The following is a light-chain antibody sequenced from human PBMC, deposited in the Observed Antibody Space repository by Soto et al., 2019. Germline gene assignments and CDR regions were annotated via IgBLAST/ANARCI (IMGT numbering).Light chain of an antibody. Sequence: DIQMTQSPSTLSASVGDRVTITCRASQSISSWLAWYQQKPGKAPKLLINDASSLESGVPSRFSSSGSETEFTHNISSLQPDDSPTYYCQQYKVILRTFGQGTKLEIK. V-gene: IGKV1-5*01. J-gene: IGKJ2*01. CDR1: QSISSW. CDR2: DAS. CDR3: QQYKVILRT.